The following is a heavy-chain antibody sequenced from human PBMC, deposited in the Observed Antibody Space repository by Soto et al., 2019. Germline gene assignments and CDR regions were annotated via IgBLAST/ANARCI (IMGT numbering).Heavy chain of an antibody. J-gene: IGHJ6*02. CDR1: GDSITGDNW. CDR3: ATQGFYRMGV. CDR2: IHHSGAT. V-gene: IGHV4-4*02. Sequence: QVQLQESGPGLVQPSGTLSLTCAVSGDSITGDNWWSWVRQPPGKGLEWIGEIHHSGATNYNPSLQXQVXIXADTSKNQFSLKLNSVPAADTAMFYCATQGFYRMGVWGRGTTVTVSS.